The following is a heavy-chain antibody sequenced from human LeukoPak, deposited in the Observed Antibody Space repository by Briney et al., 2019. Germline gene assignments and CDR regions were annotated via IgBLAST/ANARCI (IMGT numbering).Heavy chain of an antibody. CDR1: GYTFTGYY. CDR2: LNPNSGGT. CDR3: ARVDKAMRKDAFDI. V-gene: IGHV1-2*02. D-gene: IGHD5-18*01. J-gene: IGHJ3*02. Sequence: ASVKVSCKASGYTFTGYYMHWVRQAPGQGLEWMGWLNPNSGGTMYAQKFQGRVTMTRDTSISTAYMELNTLRSDDTAMYYCARVDKAMRKDAFDIWGQGTLVTVSS.